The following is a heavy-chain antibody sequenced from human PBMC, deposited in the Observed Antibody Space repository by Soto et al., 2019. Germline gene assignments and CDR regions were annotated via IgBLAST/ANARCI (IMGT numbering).Heavy chain of an antibody. Sequence: QVQLVESGGGVVQPGRSLRLSCAASGFTFSSYGMHWVRQAPGKGLEWVAVISYDGSNKYYADSVKGRITISRDNSKNTLYLQMNSLKAEDTAVYYCAEDQADYYDRSGTWDYWVQGTLVTVSS. CDR1: GFTFSSYG. CDR3: AEDQADYYDRSGTWDY. CDR2: ISYDGSNK. D-gene: IGHD3-22*01. J-gene: IGHJ4*02. V-gene: IGHV3-30*18.